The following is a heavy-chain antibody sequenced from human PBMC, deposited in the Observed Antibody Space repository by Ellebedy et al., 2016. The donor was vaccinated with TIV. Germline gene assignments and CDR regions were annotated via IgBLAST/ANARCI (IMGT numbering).Heavy chain of an antibody. CDR2: INPNSGGT. J-gene: IGHJ5*02. D-gene: IGHD5-12*01. V-gene: IGHV1-2*02. Sequence: AASVKVSCKASGYTFTGYYMHWVRQAPGQGLEWMGWINPNSGGTNYAQKFQGRVTMTRDTSISTAYMELSRLRSDDTAVYYCAATISFSGYEGWWFDPWGQGTLVTVSS. CDR1: GYTFTGYY. CDR3: AATISFSGYEGWWFDP.